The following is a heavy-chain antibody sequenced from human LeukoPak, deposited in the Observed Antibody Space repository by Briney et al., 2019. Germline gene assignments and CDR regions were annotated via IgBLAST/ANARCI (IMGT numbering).Heavy chain of an antibody. V-gene: IGHV1-46*03. J-gene: IGHJ4*02. CDR3: AKGSGSYSYFDY. D-gene: IGHD1-26*01. Sequence: ASVKVSCKXSGGTFSSYAISWVRQAPGQGLEWMGIIKPSGGSTSYSQKFQGRVTMTRDTSTSTVYMELSSLRSEDTAVYYCAKGSGSYSYFDYWGQGTLVTVSS. CDR1: GGTFSSYA. CDR2: IKPSGGST.